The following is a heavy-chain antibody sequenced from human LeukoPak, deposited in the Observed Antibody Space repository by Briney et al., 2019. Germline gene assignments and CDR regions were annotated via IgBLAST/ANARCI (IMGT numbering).Heavy chain of an antibody. V-gene: IGHV3-11*01. Sequence: PGGSLRLSCATSGFIFSDAYMSWIRQAPGKGLEWISYISSRDSTISYADSVKGRFTISRDNAKNSLYLQMNSLRAEDMALYYCAKSNWNDGGFDCWGQGTLVTVSS. CDR3: AKSNWNDGGFDC. CDR2: ISSRDSTI. D-gene: IGHD1-1*01. J-gene: IGHJ4*02. CDR1: GFIFSDAY.